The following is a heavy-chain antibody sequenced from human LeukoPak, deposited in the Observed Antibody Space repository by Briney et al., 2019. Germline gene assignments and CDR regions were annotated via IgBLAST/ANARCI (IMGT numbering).Heavy chain of an antibody. Sequence: GGSLRLSCAASGFTFSSYSMNWVRQAPGKGLEWVSSISSSSSYIYYADSVKGRFTISRDNAKNSLYLQMNSLRAEDTAVYYCARATRDDFWSGYYIMEDNYYYYYYMDVWGKGTTVTVSS. V-gene: IGHV3-21*01. CDR2: ISSSSSYI. CDR3: ARATRDDFWSGYYIMEDNYYYYYYMDV. J-gene: IGHJ6*03. CDR1: GFTFSSYS. D-gene: IGHD3-3*01.